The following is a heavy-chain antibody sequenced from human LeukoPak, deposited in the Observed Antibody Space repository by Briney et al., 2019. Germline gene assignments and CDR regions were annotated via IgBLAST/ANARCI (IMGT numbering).Heavy chain of an antibody. Sequence: PGGSLRLSYTASGLTFSTSGFNWVRQAPGKGLEWVASIGPTGSDRYYADSIKGRFTISRDNASNFLYLQMNSLRAEDTAVYYCATETNGRHYDYWGQGTLLTVSS. CDR1: GLTFSTSG. CDR2: IGPTGSDR. CDR3: ATETNGRHYDY. V-gene: IGHV3-21*06. D-gene: IGHD1-14*01. J-gene: IGHJ4*02.